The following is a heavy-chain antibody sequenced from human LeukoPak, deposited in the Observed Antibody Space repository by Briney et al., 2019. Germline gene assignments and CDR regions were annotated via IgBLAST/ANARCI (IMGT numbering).Heavy chain of an antibody. CDR3: AKAAFGGITMVRGVSPDI. CDR1: GFTFSSYG. D-gene: IGHD3-10*01. Sequence: PGRSLRLSCAASGFTFSSYGMHWVRQAPGKGLEWVAVISYDGSNKYYADSVKGRFTISRDNSKNTLYLQMNSLRAEDTAVYYCAKAAFGGITMVRGVSPDIWGQGTMVTVSS. V-gene: IGHV3-30*18. J-gene: IGHJ3*02. CDR2: ISYDGSNK.